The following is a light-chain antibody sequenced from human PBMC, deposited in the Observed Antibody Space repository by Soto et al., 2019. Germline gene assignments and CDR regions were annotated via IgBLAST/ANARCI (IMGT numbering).Light chain of an antibody. J-gene: IGKJ4*01. V-gene: IGKV1-39*01. Sequence: DIQMTQSPSSLSASVGDRVTITCRASQSITSHLNWYQQKPGKAPKLLIYAASSLQSGVPSRFSGSGSGTDFTLTISSLQPEDFATYYCRQTYSTPLTFGGGTKVDIK. CDR2: AAS. CDR1: QSITSH. CDR3: RQTYSTPLT.